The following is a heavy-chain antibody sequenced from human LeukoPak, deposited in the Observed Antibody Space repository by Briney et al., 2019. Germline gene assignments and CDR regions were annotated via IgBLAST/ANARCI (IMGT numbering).Heavy chain of an antibody. CDR1: GYTFTSYG. CDR2: ISAYNGNT. Sequence: ASVKVSCKASGYTFTSYGISWVRQAPGQGLEWMGSISAYNGNTNYAQKLQGRVTMTTDTSTSTAYMELRSLRSDDTAVYYCAREGKSGYYYPVHWFDPWGQGTLVTVSS. CDR3: AREGKSGYYYPVHWFDP. J-gene: IGHJ5*02. V-gene: IGHV1-18*01. D-gene: IGHD3-22*01.